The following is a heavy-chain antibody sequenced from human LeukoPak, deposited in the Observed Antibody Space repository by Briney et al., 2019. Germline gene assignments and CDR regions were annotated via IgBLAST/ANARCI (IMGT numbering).Heavy chain of an antibody. CDR2: ISSSSSTI. CDR1: GFTFSSYS. CDR3: ARLPWARAGGHGMDV. V-gene: IGHV3-48*04. D-gene: IGHD3-10*01. J-gene: IGHJ6*02. Sequence: TGGSLRLSCAASGFTFSSYSMNWVRQAPGKGLEWVSYISSSSSTIYYADSVKGRFTISRDNAKNSLYLQMNSLRAEDTAVYYCARLPWARAGGHGMDVWGQGTTVTVSS.